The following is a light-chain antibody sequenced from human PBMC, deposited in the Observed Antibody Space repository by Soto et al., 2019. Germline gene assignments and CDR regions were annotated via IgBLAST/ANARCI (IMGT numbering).Light chain of an antibody. CDR3: SSYTYSSTPYV. CDR2: EVS. J-gene: IGLJ1*01. Sequence: QSALTQPASVSGSPGQSITISCTGTSSDDGGYNYVSWYQQHPGKAPKLMIYEVSNRPSGVSNRFSGSKSGNTAYLTISGLQAEDEADYYCSSYTYSSTPYVFGTGTKLTVL. CDR1: SSDDGGYNY. V-gene: IGLV2-14*01.